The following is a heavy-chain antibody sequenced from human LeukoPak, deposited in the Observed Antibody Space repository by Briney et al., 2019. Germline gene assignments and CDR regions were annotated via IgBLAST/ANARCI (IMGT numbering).Heavy chain of an antibody. Sequence: GASVKVSRKASGYTFTGYYMHWVRQAPGQGLEWMGWINPNSGGTNYAQKFQGRVTMTRDTSISTAYMELSRLRSDDTAVYYCARDRTYYYDSSGYAFDIWGQGTMVTVSS. CDR1: GYTFTGYY. J-gene: IGHJ3*02. CDR3: ARDRTYYYDSSGYAFDI. CDR2: INPNSGGT. V-gene: IGHV1-2*02. D-gene: IGHD3-22*01.